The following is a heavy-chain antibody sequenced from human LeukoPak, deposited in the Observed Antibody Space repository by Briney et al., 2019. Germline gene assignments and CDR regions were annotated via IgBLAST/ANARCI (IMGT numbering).Heavy chain of an antibody. CDR3: ARVASCSGGSCYSVSFWYLDL. J-gene: IGHJ2*01. CDR1: GGSISSSSYY. D-gene: IGHD2-15*01. V-gene: IGHV4-39*07. CDR2: IYYSGST. Sequence: SETLSLTCTVSGGSISSSSYYWGWIRQPPGKGLEWIGSIYYSGSTYYNPSLKSRVTISVDTSKNQFSLKLSSVTAADTAVYYCARVASCSGGSCYSVSFWYLDLWGRGTLVTVSS.